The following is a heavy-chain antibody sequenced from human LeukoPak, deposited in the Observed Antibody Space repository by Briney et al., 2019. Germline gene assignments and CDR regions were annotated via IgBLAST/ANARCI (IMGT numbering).Heavy chain of an antibody. CDR2: ISSTSNYI. CDR1: GFTFNNYS. D-gene: IGHD1-7*01. V-gene: IGHV3-21*01. J-gene: IGHJ3*01. Sequence: PGGSLRLSCEGSGFTFNNYSLSWVRQAPGKGLEWVSFISSTSNYIYYADSVKGRFTLSRDNAKESLYLQMNSLRADDTAVYYCARDPAALDNWNYPEGPFDLWGRGTVVTVSS. CDR3: ARDPAALDNWNYPEGPFDL.